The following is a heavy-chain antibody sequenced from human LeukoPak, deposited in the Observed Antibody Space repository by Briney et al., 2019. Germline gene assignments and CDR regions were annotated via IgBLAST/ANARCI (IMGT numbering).Heavy chain of an antibody. CDR1: GGSISSYY. CDR3: ASRAAAYYDILTGSEDYYFDY. Sequence: PSETLSLTCTVSGGSISSYYWSWIRQPPGKGLEWIGYIYYGGSTNYNPSLKSRVTISVDTSKNQFSLKLSSVTAADTAVYYCASRAAAYYDILTGSEDYYFDYWGQGTLVTVSS. D-gene: IGHD3-9*01. J-gene: IGHJ4*02. V-gene: IGHV4-59*08. CDR2: IYYGGST.